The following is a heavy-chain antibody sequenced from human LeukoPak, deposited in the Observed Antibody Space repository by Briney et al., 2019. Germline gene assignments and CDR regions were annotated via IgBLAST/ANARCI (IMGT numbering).Heavy chain of an antibody. D-gene: IGHD5-18*01. CDR2: ISSNGGST. CDR1: VFTFSSYA. CDR3: GRVRGYSYGYGDY. J-gene: IGHJ4*02. V-gene: IGHV3-64*01. Sequence: PGRSLRLSCAASVFTFSSYAMHCVREAPGKGLEYVSAISSNGGSTYYANSVKGRFTISRDYSKNTLYLQMGSLRAEDMAVYYCGRVRGYSYGYGDYWGQGTLVTASS.